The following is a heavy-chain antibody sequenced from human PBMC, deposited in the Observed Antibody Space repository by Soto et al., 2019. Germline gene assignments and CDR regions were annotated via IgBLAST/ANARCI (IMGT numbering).Heavy chain of an antibody. D-gene: IGHD1-7*01. J-gene: IGHJ4*02. CDR3: ARDLGNYDRYYFDY. Sequence: EVQLVESGGGLVQPGGSLRLSCAASGFTLSSYWMHWVRQVPGKGLMWVSRINSDGIRTNYADSVKGRFTISRDNAKNTPYLQMNSLRAEDTAVYYCARDLGNYDRYYFDYWGQGTLVTVSS. V-gene: IGHV3-74*01. CDR1: GFTLSSYW. CDR2: INSDGIRT.